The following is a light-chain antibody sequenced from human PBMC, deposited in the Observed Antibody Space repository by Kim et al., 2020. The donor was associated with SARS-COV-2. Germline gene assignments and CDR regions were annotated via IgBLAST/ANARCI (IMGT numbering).Light chain of an antibody. CDR1: SGSIASNY. V-gene: IGLV6-57*01. CDR3: QSYDSSSWV. J-gene: IGLJ3*02. CDR2: EDN. Sequence: GKTVTISCTRSSGSIASNYVQWYQQRPGSSPTTVIYEDNQRASGVPDRFSGSIDSSSNSASLTIAGLKTEDEADYYCQSYDSSSWVFGGGTQLTVL.